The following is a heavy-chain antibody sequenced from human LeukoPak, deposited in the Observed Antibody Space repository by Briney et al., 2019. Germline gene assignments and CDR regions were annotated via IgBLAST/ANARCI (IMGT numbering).Heavy chain of an antibody. CDR2: IYYSGST. V-gene: IGHV4-59*01. CDR3: ARGDYGDYVTPPGYWYFDL. D-gene: IGHD4-17*01. Sequence: PSETLSLTCTVSGGSISSYYWSWIRQPPGKGLEWIGYIYYSGSTNYNPSLKSRVTISVDTSKNQFSLKLSSVTAADTAVYYCARGDYGDYVTPPGYWYFDLWGRGTLVTVSS. CDR1: GGSISSYY. J-gene: IGHJ2*01.